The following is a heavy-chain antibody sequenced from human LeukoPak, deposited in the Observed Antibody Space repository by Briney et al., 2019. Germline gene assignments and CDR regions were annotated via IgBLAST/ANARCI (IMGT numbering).Heavy chain of an antibody. D-gene: IGHD6-19*01. CDR3: ASAPSSSAWWYFDY. CDR1: GGSINNYY. J-gene: IGHJ4*02. Sequence: SETLCLTCTVSGGSINNYYWSWIRQPAGKGLEWVGRIYTSGSTTYNPSLKSRVSMSVDTSKNQFSLKLSSVTAADTAVYYCASAPSSSAWWYFDYWGQGTLVTVSS. V-gene: IGHV4-4*07. CDR2: IYTSGST.